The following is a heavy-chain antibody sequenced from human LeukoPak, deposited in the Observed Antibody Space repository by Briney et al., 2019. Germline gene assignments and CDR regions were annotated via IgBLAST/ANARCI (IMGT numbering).Heavy chain of an antibody. D-gene: IGHD3-22*01. V-gene: IGHV4-59*12. Sequence: PSETLSLTCTVSGGSISSYYWSWIRQPPGKGLEWIGYIYYSGSTNYNPSLKSRVTISVDTSKNQFSLKLSSVTAADTAVYYCARETSGYYEFFDYWGQGTLVTVSS. CDR2: IYYSGST. CDR3: ARETSGYYEFFDY. J-gene: IGHJ4*02. CDR1: GGSISSYY.